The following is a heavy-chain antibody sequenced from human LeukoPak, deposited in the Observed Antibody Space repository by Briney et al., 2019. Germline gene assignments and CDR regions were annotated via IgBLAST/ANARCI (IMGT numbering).Heavy chain of an antibody. D-gene: IGHD3/OR15-3a*01. V-gene: IGHV4-34*01. CDR3: ARVWDWNLYYFDY. J-gene: IGHJ4*02. CDR2: INHSGST. Sequence: SETLSLTCAVYGVSFSGYYWSWIRQPPGKGLEWIGEINHSGSTNYNPSLKSRVTISVDTSKNQFSLKLSSVTAADTAVYYCARVWDWNLYYFDYWGQGTLVTVSS. CDR1: GVSFSGYY.